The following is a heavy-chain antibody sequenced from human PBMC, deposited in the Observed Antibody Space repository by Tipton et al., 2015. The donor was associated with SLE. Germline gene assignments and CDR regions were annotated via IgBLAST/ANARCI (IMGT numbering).Heavy chain of an antibody. J-gene: IGHJ5*02. V-gene: IGHV4-61*02. D-gene: IGHD1-26*01. CDR1: GGSISSGSYY. Sequence: TLSLTCTVSGGSISSGSYYWSWIRQPAGKGLEWIGRIYTSGSTNYNPSLKSRVTISVDTSKNQFSLKLSSVTAAGTAVYYCARDSELVGWFDPWGQGTLVTVSS. CDR2: IYTSGST. CDR3: ARDSELVGWFDP.